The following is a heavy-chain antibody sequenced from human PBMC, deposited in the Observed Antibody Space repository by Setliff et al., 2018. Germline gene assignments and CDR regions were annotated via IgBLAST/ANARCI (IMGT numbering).Heavy chain of an antibody. V-gene: IGHV3-43D*04. CDR3: VKYTGHGGNTGLDY. D-gene: IGHD2-15*01. CDR1: GFTFSSYD. CDR2: IIWDGTRT. J-gene: IGHJ4*02. Sequence: GGSLRLSCAASGFTFSSYDMHWVRQAPGKGLEWVSRIIWDGTRTNYVDSLKGRVTISRDNSKNSLFLQMNSLRVEDNSLYYCVKYTGHGGNTGLDYCGQGTLVTVSS.